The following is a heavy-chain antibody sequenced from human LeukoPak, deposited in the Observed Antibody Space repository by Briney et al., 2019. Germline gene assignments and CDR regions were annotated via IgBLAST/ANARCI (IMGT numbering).Heavy chain of an antibody. CDR3: ARGGARYCSSTSCYGDYYYYMDV. Sequence: PGGSLRLSCAASGFTFSSYAMSWVRQAPGKGLEWVSAISGSGGSTYYADSVKGRFTISRDNAKNSLYLQMNSLRAEDTAVYYCARGGARYCSSTSCYGDYYYYMDVWSKGTTVTVSS. D-gene: IGHD2-2*01. CDR1: GFTFSSYA. V-gene: IGHV3-23*01. CDR2: ISGSGGST. J-gene: IGHJ6*03.